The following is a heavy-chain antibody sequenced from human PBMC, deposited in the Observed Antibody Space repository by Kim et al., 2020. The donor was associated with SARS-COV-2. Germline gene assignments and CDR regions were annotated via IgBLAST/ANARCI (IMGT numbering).Heavy chain of an antibody. J-gene: IGHJ3*02. V-gene: IGHV4-34*01. CDR2: INHSGST. Sequence: SETLSLTCAVYGGSFSGYYWSWIRQPPGKGLEWIGEINHSGSTNYNPSLKSRVTISVDTSKNQFSLKLSSVTAADTAVYYCARGAGDRSGHDAFDTWGQGTMVTVSS. D-gene: IGHD7-27*01. CDR1: GGSFSGYY. CDR3: ARGAGDRSGHDAFDT.